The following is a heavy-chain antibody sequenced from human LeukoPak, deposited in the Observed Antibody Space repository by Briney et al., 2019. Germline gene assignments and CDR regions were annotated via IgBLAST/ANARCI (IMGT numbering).Heavy chain of an antibody. CDR1: GGSISSYY. J-gene: IGHJ4*02. D-gene: IGHD3-10*01. V-gene: IGHV4-59*08. Sequence: SETLSLTCTVSGGSISSYYWSWIRQPPGKGLEYIGFIHYTGSTNYNPSLKSRATMSVDVSRNQLSLKLSSVTAADTAVYYCARHYASGTYPLNYWGQGTLVTVSS. CDR3: ARHYASGTYPLNY. CDR2: IHYTGST.